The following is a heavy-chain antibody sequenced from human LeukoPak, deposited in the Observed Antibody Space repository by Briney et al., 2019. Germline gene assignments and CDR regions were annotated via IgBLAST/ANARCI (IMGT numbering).Heavy chain of an antibody. Sequence: GGSLRLSPAASIFTLTSYTMSWVRPTPRKGVEWVLAICVRGGRPYYTHSVKGGFTISRDTSNNTLYLQMNSLRTEDTAVYYCAKSGYWSGGSCAPDLDDWF. CDR1: IFTLTSYT. J-gene: IGHJ5*01. V-gene: IGHV3-23*01. CDR3: AKSGYWSGGSCAPDLDDWF. D-gene: IGHD2-15*01. CDR2: ICVRGGRP.